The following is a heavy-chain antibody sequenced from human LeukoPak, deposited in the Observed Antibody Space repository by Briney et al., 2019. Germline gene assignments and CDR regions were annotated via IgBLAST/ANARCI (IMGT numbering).Heavy chain of an antibody. D-gene: IGHD4-23*01. CDR3: ATSYDGKTAPYDL. Sequence: GSLRLSCAASGFTFSAYSMSWVRQPPGKGLEWIGFMCPSGRTDYNPSLKSRVTMSVDTSKNQLSMELRFLTAADTAVYYCATSYDGKTAPYDLWGHGTLVTVSS. V-gene: IGHV4-4*08. CDR1: GFTFSAYS. J-gene: IGHJ5*02. CDR2: MCPSGRT.